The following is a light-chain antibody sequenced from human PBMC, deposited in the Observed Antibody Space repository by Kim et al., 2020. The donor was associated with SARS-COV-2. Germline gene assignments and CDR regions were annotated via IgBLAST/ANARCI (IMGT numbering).Light chain of an antibody. CDR1: QSISRY. V-gene: IGKV1-5*01. Sequence: DIQMTQSPSTLSASVGDTVTITCRASQSISRYLAWYQQKAGQAPKLLIFDASNLESGVPSRFSGSGDGTDFTLTISSLQPDDLAIYYCQQYDPYTTYAFGPGTKLDI. CDR2: DAS. CDR3: QQYDPYTTYA. J-gene: IGKJ2*01.